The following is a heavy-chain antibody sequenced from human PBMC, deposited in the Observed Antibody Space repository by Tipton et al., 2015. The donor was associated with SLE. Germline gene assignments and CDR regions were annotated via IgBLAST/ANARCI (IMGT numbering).Heavy chain of an antibody. Sequence: TLSLTCIVSGGSVTSRYWDWIRQPPGKGLEWIGRIYYTGVTYFNPSLKGRLTMSVDTSNDQFFLKMTSVDAADTAVYYCARRCSGCLDYWGQGILVTVSS. CDR2: IYYTGVT. CDR3: ARRCSGCLDY. CDR1: GGSVTSRY. D-gene: IGHD5-12*01. V-gene: IGHV4-59*04. J-gene: IGHJ4*02.